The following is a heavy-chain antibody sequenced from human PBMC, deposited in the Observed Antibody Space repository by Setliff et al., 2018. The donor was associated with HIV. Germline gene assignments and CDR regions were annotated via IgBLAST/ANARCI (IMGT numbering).Heavy chain of an antibody. J-gene: IGHJ6*02. Sequence: SVKVSCKASRSTFNSHTINWVRQAPGQGLDWMGRIIPILGVANYAQRFQGKVTITADKSTSTAYMELSRLRSDDTAVYYCARDYYDSSGYIFFPGLPDVWGQGTTVTVSS. V-gene: IGHV1-69*04. CDR2: IIPILGVA. CDR3: ARDYYDSSGYIFFPGLPDV. D-gene: IGHD3-22*01. CDR1: RSTFNSHT.